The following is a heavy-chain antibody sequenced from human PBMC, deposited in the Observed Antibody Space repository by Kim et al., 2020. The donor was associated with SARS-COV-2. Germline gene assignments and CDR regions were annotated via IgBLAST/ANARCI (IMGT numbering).Heavy chain of an antibody. V-gene: IGHV3-11*03. J-gene: IGHJ4*02. D-gene: IGHD5-12*01. CDR2: ISTTTYK. CDR3: ARSGSGYESPLDY. Sequence: GGSLRLSCAASGFIFSDYYMSWVRQAPGKGLEWISYISTTTYKKYADSVKGRFTISRDNANKSLYLQMDSLRADDTAVYYCARSGSGYESPLDYWGQGIL. CDR1: GFIFSDYY.